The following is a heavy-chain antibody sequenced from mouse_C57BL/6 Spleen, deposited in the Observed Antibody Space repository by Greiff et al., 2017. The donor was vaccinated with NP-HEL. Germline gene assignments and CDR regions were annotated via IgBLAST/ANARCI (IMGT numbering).Heavy chain of an antibody. CDR3: TVYEGFAY. CDR2: IDPETGGT. Sequence: QVQLKQSGAELVRPGASVTLSCKASGYTFTDYEMHWVKQTPVHGLEWIGAIDPETGGTAYNQKFKGKAILTADKSSSTAYMELRSLTSEDSAVYYCTVYEGFAYWGQGTLVTVSA. J-gene: IGHJ3*01. D-gene: IGHD1-1*01. CDR1: GYTFTDYE. V-gene: IGHV1-15*01.